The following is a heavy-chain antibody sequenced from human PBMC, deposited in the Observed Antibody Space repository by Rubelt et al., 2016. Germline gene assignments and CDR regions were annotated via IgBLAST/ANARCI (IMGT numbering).Heavy chain of an antibody. D-gene: IGHD3-3*01. Sequence: GLECIGEIYHGGSTNYNPSLMSRVTISVEKSKNQFSLKLISVTAADTAVYYCARRSEFVHPYGMDVRGQGTTVTVSS. J-gene: IGHJ6*02. CDR3: ARRSEFVHPYGMDV. CDR2: IYHGGST. V-gene: IGHV4-4*02.